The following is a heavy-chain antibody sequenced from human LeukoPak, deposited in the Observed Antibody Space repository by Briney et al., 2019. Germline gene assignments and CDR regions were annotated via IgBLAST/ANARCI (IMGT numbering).Heavy chain of an antibody. V-gene: IGHV4-39*01. CDR2: IYYSGST. CDR3: ARGVWIYSY. J-gene: IGHJ4*02. CDR1: GDSISSSSYY. Sequence: PSETLSLTCTVSGDSISSSSYYWGWIRQPPGKGLEWMGSIYYSGSTYYNPSLKSRVTVSVDTSKNQLSLKVTSVTAADTAVYYCARGVWIYSYWGQGTLVTVS. D-gene: IGHD5-12*01.